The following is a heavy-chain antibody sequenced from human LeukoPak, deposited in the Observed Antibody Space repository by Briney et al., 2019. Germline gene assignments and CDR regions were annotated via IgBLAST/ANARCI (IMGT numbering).Heavy chain of an antibody. J-gene: IGHJ4*02. D-gene: IGHD3/OR15-3a*01. V-gene: IGHV1-69*11. Sequence: ASVKVSCKASGGTFSNDAVSWVRQAPGEGLRWMGRGIPFLGTTNYAPNFQDRVTITADQDTQTAYMELRSLRSEDAAVYFCARGPSSDLRTGFFFGYFDDWGQGTLITVSS. CDR1: GGTFSNDA. CDR2: GIPFLGTT. CDR3: ARGPSSDLRTGFFFGYFDD.